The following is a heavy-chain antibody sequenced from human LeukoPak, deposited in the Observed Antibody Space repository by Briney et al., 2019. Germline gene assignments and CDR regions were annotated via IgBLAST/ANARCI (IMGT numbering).Heavy chain of an antibody. V-gene: IGHV4-34*01. CDR2: INHSGST. CDR3: AKTPTALVRGGYYFDN. J-gene: IGHJ4*02. D-gene: IGHD6-6*01. Sequence: SETLSLTCAVYGGSFSGYYWSWIRQPPGKGLEWIGEINHSGSTDYHPSLRSRVTISVDTSKNQFSLKLSSVTAADTAVYYCAKTPTALVRGGYYFDNWGQGTLVTVSS. CDR1: GGSFSGYY.